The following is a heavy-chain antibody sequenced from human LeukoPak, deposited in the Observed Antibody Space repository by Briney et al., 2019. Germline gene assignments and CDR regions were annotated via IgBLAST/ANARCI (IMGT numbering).Heavy chain of an antibody. Sequence: PSETLSLTCTVSGYSISSGYYWGWIRQPPGKGLEWIGSIYHSGSTYYNPSLKSRVTISVDTSKNQFSLKLSSVTAADTAVYYCARDRGIAPTGLYDPWGQGTLVTDSS. D-gene: IGHD6-13*01. CDR1: GYSISSGYY. CDR2: IYHSGST. V-gene: IGHV4-38-2*02. J-gene: IGHJ5*02. CDR3: ARDRGIAPTGLYDP.